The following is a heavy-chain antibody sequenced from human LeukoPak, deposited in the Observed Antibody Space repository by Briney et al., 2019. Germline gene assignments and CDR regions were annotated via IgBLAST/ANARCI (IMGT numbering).Heavy chain of an antibody. D-gene: IGHD2-8*01. J-gene: IGHJ4*02. V-gene: IGHV4-39*07. CDR2: IYYSGST. CDR3: ARGYCTNAVCSLGPTQA. Sequence: PSETLSLTCTVSGGSISSSSYYWGWIRQPPGKGLEWIGSIYYSGSTYYNPSPKSRVTISVDTSKNQFSLKLSSVTAADTAVYYCARGYCTNAVCSLGPTQAWGQGTLVTVSS. CDR1: GGSISSSSYY.